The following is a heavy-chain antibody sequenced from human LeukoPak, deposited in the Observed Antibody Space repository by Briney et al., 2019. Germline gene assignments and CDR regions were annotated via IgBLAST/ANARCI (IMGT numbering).Heavy chain of an antibody. J-gene: IGHJ5*02. D-gene: IGHD3-22*01. CDR1: EFTFSSYV. Sequence: GGSLRLSCAASEFTFSSYVMAWVRQAPGKGLEWVSTITPGGGTYYADSVKGRFTISRDNSKNTLYLQMNSLTAEDTAIYYCAKIFHTDGYYLGEHLFDAWGQGTLVTVSS. CDR2: ITPGGGT. CDR3: AKIFHTDGYYLGEHLFDA. V-gene: IGHV3-23*01.